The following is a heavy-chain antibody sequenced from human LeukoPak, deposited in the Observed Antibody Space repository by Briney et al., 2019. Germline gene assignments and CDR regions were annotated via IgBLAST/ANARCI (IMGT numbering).Heavy chain of an antibody. CDR1: GGSISSGGY. J-gene: IGHJ4*02. Sequence: SQTLSLTCTVSGGSISSGGYWSWIRQTPGRGLEWIGYTLHSGRTYYNPPLKSRVTISVDRSKNQFSLKVSSMTAADTAVYYCARHGYGYYFDYWGQGTLVTVSS. CDR2: TLHSGRT. CDR3: ARHGYGYYFDY. D-gene: IGHD5-12*01. V-gene: IGHV4-30-2*01.